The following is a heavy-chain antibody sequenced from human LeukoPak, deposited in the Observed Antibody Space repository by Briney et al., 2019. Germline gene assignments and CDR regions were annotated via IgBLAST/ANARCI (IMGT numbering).Heavy chain of an antibody. J-gene: IGHJ3*02. D-gene: IGHD6-13*01. CDR2: IYYSGST. V-gene: IGHV4-39*01. CDR1: GGSISSSSYF. Sequence: SETLSLTCTVSGGSISSSSYFWGWIRQPPGTGLEWIGSIYYSGSTYYNPSLKSRVTISVDTSKNQFSLKLSSVTAADTAVYYCARHSRWADAFDIWGQGTMVTVSS. CDR3: ARHSRWADAFDI.